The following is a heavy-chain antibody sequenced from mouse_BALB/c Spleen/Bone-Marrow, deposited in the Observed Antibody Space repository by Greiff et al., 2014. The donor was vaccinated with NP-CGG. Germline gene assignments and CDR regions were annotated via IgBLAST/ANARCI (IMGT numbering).Heavy chain of an antibody. D-gene: IGHD1-1*01. CDR1: GYTFTSYW. V-gene: IGHV1S41*01. CDR2: IAPGSGNI. J-gene: IGHJ4*01. CDR3: ARSYYVSSPYAMDY. Sequence: DLVKPGASVKLSCKASGYTFTSYWIKWGKQRPGQGLEGIRRIAPGSGNIYFNEMFKVKATLTVDASSSTAYIQLSSLSSEDSAVYFCARSYYVSSPYAMDYWGQGTSVTVSS.